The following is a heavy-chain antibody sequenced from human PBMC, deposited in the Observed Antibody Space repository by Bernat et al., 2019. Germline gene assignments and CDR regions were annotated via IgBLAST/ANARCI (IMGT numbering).Heavy chain of an antibody. CDR2: IYSGGST. Sequence: EVQLVESGGGLVQPGGSLRLSCAASGFTVSSNYMSWVRQAPGKGLEWVSGIYSGGSTYYADSVKGRFTISRDNSKNTLYLQMNSLRAEDTAVYYCAREREYELDAFDIWGQGTMVTVSS. V-gene: IGHV3-66*01. CDR1: GFTVSSNY. J-gene: IGHJ3*02. CDR3: AREREYELDAFDI. D-gene: IGHD3-10*01.